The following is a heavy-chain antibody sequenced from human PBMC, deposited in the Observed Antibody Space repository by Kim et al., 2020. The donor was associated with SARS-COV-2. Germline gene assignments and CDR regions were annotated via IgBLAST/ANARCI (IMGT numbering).Heavy chain of an antibody. Sequence: SETLSLTCAVSGGSISSSNWWSWVRQPPGKGLEWIGEIYHSGSTNYNPSLKSPVTISVDKSKNQFSLKLGSVTAADTAVYYCAGRPQQWLVRGGWFDPWGQGTLVTVSS. V-gene: IGHV4-4*02. D-gene: IGHD6-19*01. J-gene: IGHJ5*02. CDR1: GGSISSSNW. CDR2: IYHSGST. CDR3: AGRPQQWLVRGGWFDP.